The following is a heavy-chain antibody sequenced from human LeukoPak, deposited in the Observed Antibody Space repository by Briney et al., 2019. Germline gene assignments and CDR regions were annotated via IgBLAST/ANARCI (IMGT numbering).Heavy chain of an antibody. D-gene: IGHD3-3*01. CDR1: GGSISSYY. V-gene: IGHV4-59*12. CDR2: IYHSGST. J-gene: IGHJ3*02. Sequence: SETLSLTCTVSGGSISSYYWSWIRQPPGKGLEWIGYIYHSGSTYYNPSLKSRVTISVDRSKNQFSLKLSSVTAAGTAVYYCARGMRESFLEWLLSGAFDIWGQGTMVTVSS. CDR3: ARGMRESFLEWLLSGAFDI.